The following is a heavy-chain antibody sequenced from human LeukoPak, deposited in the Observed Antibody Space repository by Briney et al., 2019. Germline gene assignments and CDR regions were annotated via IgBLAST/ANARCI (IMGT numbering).Heavy chain of an antibody. V-gene: IGHV3-23*01. CDR2: ISGSGGST. CDR3: AKVDSGYVNRTFGFREVAATLWAQGFDP. CDR1: GFTFSSYA. Sequence: PGGSLRLSCAASGFTFSSYAMSWVRQAPGKGLEWVSAISGSGGSTYYADSVKGRFTISRDNSKNTLYLQMNSLRAEDTAVYYCAKVDSGYVNRTFGFREVAATLWAQGFDPWGQGTLVTVSS. D-gene: IGHD5-12*01. J-gene: IGHJ5*02.